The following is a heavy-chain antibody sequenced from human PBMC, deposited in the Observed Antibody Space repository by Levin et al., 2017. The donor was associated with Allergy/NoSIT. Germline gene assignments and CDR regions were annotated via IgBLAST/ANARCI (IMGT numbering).Heavy chain of an antibody. Sequence: GGSLRLSCAASGFTFSSYWMSWVRQAPGKGLEWVANIKQDGSEKYYVDSVKGRFTISRDNAKNSLYLQMNSLRAEDTAVYYCARDGLGINYYDSSGYFDYWGQGTLVTVSS. J-gene: IGHJ4*02. CDR1: GFTFSSYW. CDR3: ARDGLGINYYDSSGYFDY. D-gene: IGHD3-22*01. V-gene: IGHV3-7*01. CDR2: IKQDGSEK.